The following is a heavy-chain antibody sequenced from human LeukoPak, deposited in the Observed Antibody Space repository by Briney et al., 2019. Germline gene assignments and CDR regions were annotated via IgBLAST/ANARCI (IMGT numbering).Heavy chain of an antibody. CDR1: GFTFSYYG. D-gene: IGHD4-23*01. V-gene: IGHV3-30*18. Sequence: PGGSLTLTCAASGFTFSYYGIHWVRQAPGKGLEWVAVISYDGSDKYYADSVKGRFTISRDNSKNTLYLQMNSLRAEDTAVYYCAKDITRYGGDAVDYWGQGTMVSVSS. CDR2: ISYDGSDK. J-gene: IGHJ4*01. CDR3: AKDITRYGGDAVDY.